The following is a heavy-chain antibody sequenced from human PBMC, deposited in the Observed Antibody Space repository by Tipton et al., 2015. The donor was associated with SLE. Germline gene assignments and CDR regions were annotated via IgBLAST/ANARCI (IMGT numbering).Heavy chain of an antibody. CDR3: ARERAGSGFDP. CDR2: IYYSGTT. J-gene: IGHJ5*02. Sequence: TLSLTCTVSGDSISSSSYYWGWIRQPPGKGLEWIGSIYYSGTTNDNPSLKSRVTISVDTSKNQFSLKLSSVTAADTAVYYCARERAGSGFDPWGQGTLVTVSS. V-gene: IGHV4-39*07. CDR1: GDSISSSSYY. D-gene: IGHD3-10*01.